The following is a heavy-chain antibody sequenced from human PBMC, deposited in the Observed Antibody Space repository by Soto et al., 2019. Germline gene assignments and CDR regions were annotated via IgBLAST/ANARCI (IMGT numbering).Heavy chain of an antibody. D-gene: IGHD3-3*01. CDR3: ARATYYDFWSSYSGWFGP. V-gene: IGHV1-69*01. Sequence: QVQLVQSGAEVKKPGSSVKVSCKASGGTFSSYAISWVRQAPGQGLEWMGGIIPIFGTANYAQKFQGRVTITADESTSTAYMELSRLRSEDTAVYYCARATYYDFWSSYSGWFGPWGQGTLVTVSS. CDR1: GGTFSSYA. CDR2: IIPIFGTA. J-gene: IGHJ5*02.